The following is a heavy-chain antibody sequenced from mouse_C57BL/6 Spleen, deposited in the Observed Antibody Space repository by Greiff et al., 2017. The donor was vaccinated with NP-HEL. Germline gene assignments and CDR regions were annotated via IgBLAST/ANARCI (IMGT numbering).Heavy chain of an antibody. D-gene: IGHD4-1*01. V-gene: IGHV1-82*01. CDR1: GYAFSSSW. CDR2: IYPGDGDT. Sequence: QVQLQQSGPELVKPGASVKISCKASGYAFSSSWMNWVKQRPGKGLEWIGRIYPGDGDTNYNGKFKGKATLTADKSSSTAYMQLSSLTSEDSAVYFCAINWEGGFDYWGQGTTLTVSS. J-gene: IGHJ2*01. CDR3: AINWEGGFDY.